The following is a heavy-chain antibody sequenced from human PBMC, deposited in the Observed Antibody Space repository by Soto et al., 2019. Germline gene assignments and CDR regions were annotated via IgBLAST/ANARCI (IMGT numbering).Heavy chain of an antibody. CDR2: IIPIFGKA. V-gene: IGHV1-69*01. J-gene: IGHJ5*01. D-gene: IGHD1-26*01. CDR1: GGTFRSDA. CDR3: ARGVTGGTYDS. Sequence: QVQLEQSGAEAKKPESSVRVSCKASGGTFRSDAFTWVRQAPGQGLEWVGGIIPIFGKATYAQKFQDRVKFTADESTNTTYMELSSLRSEDTATYYCARGVTGGTYDSWGPGTLVTVSA.